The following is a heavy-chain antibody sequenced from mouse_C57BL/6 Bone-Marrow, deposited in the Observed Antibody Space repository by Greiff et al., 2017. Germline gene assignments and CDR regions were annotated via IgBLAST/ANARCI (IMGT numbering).Heavy chain of an antibody. CDR1: GFNIKDDY. J-gene: IGHJ2*01. V-gene: IGHV14-4*01. D-gene: IGHD2-3*01. CDR2: IDPEIGDT. CDR3: SSCDGNYCDF. Sequence: EVQLQQSGAELVRPGASVKLSCTASGFNIKDDYIHWVKQRPEQGLEWIGWIDPEIGDTEYASKFQGKATITSDTSSNTAYLQLSSLTSEDTAVYYCSSCDGNYCDFWGQGTPLTVTS.